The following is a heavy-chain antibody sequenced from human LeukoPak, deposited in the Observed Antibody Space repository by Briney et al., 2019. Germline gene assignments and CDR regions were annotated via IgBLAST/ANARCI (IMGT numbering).Heavy chain of an antibody. J-gene: IGHJ4*02. D-gene: IGHD3-22*01. CDR1: VVTFSNYR. CDR3: ATSADSSGND. Sequence: GGSLRLSCAAAVVTFSNYRLSWVRQAPWKGLEWVVNIKGDGSYKYYVDSVKGRFTISRDNAKSSVYLQMNTLRAEDTAVYYCATSADSSGNDWGQGTLVTVSS. CDR2: IKGDGSYK. V-gene: IGHV3-7*03.